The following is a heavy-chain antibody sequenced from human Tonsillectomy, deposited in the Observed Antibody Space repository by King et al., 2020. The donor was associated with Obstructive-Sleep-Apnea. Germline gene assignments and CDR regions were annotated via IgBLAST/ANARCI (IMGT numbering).Heavy chain of an antibody. V-gene: IGHV1-46*01. CDR1: GYTFTTYY. J-gene: IGHJ4*02. CDR2: INPSGGST. Sequence: QLVQSGAEVKKPGASVKVSCKASGYTFTTYYIHWVRQVPGQGLEWMGIINPSGGSTNYAQKFQGRVTMTRDTSTSTVYMELSSLTSEDTAVYYCARDQGSSVGAIGVDYWGQGTLVTVSS. D-gene: IGHD1-26*01. CDR3: ARDQGSSVGAIGVDY.